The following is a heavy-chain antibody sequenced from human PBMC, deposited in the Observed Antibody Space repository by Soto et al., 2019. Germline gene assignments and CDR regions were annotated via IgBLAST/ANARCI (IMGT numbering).Heavy chain of an antibody. J-gene: IGHJ4*02. CDR2: ISWNSGSI. V-gene: IGHV3-9*01. CDR3: AKDFYYGSGSYYFDY. CDR1: GFTFDDYA. Sequence: PGGSLRLSCAASGFTFDDYAMHWVRQAPGKGLEWVSGISWNSGSIGYADSVKGRFTISRDNAKNSLYLQMNSLRAEDTALYYCAKDFYYGSGSYYFDYWGQGTLVTVSS. D-gene: IGHD3-10*01.